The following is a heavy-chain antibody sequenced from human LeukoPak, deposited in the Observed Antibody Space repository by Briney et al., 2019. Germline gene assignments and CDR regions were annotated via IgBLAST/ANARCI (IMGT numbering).Heavy chain of an antibody. D-gene: IGHD1-26*01. J-gene: IGHJ3*02. Sequence: SQTLSLTCTVSGGSISSGRYYWSWIRQPAGKGREWIGRIYTSGSTNYNPSLKSRVTISVDTSKNQFSLKLSSVAAADTAVYYCARASGSYLRLGAFDIWGQGTMVTVSS. V-gene: IGHV4-61*02. CDR3: ARASGSYLRLGAFDI. CDR1: GGSISSGRYY. CDR2: IYTSGST.